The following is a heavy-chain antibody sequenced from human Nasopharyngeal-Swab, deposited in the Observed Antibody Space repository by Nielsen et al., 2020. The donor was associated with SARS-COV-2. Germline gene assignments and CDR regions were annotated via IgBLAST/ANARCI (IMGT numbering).Heavy chain of an antibody. CDR3: AREGSWGQLVKNYYYYMDV. Sequence: GESLKISCAASGFTFSSYGMHWVRQAQGKGLEWVAVIWYDGSNKYYADSVKGRFTISRDNSKNTLYLQMNSLRAEDTAVYYCAREGSWGQLVKNYYYYMDVWGKGTTVTVSS. CDR2: IWYDGSNK. J-gene: IGHJ6*03. CDR1: GFTFSSYG. V-gene: IGHV3-33*01. D-gene: IGHD6-6*01.